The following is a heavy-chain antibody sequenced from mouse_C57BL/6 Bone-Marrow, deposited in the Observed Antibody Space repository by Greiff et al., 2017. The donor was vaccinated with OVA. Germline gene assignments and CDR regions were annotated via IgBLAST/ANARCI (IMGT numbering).Heavy chain of an antibody. CDR2: ISSGGSYT. CDR3: ARHLHYDGSSYWYCDV. CDR1: GFTFSSYG. J-gene: IGHJ1*03. Sequence: DVMLVESGGDLVKPGGSLKLSCAASGFTFSSYGMSWVRQTPDKRLEWVATISSGGSYTYYPDSVKGRFTISRDNAKNTLYLQLSSLKSEDTAMYYCARHLHYDGSSYWYCDVWGTGTTVSVPS. D-gene: IGHD1-1*01. V-gene: IGHV5-6*02.